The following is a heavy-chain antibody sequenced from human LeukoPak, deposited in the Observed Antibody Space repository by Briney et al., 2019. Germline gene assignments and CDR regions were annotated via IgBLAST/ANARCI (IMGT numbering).Heavy chain of an antibody. CDR3: TRDLGGATSVDC. CDR2: IYYSGST. CDR1: GGSISSSSYY. J-gene: IGHJ4*02. Sequence: PSETLSLTCTVSGGSISSSSYYWGWIRQPPGKGLEWIGSIYYSGSTYYNPSLKSRVTISLDTSKNQFSLKLNSVTAADTAVYYCTRDLGGATSVDCWGREPWSPSPQ. D-gene: IGHD1-26*01. V-gene: IGHV4-39*07.